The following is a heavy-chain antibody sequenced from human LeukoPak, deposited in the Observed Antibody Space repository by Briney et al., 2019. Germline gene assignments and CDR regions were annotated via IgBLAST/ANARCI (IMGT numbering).Heavy chain of an antibody. D-gene: IGHD2-8*01. V-gene: IGHV5-51*01. CDR1: GYTFSSYW. CDR3: ARLAYCSNGVCYSNYYYSMEV. CDR2: IYPDDSDT. J-gene: IGHJ6*03. Sequence: GESLKISCKGSGYTFSSYWIGWVRQMPGKGLEWMGIIYPDDSDTRYSPSFQGQVTISADKSISTAYLQWSSLKASDTAMYYCARLAYCSNGVCYSNYYYSMEVWGKGTTVTVSS.